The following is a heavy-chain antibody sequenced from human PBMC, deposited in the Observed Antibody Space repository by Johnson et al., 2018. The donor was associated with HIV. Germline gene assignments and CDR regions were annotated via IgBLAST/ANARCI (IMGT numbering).Heavy chain of an antibody. CDR2: IWYDGSNR. V-gene: IGHV3-30*19. J-gene: IGHJ3*02. CDR1: GFTFSNYG. Sequence: QVQLVESGGGVVQPGRSLRLSCAASGFTFSNYGMHWVRQAPGKGLEWVAVIWYDGSNRYYADSVKGRLTISRDNSKNTLYLQMNSLRAEDRAVYYCARGREGGTYQGGAFDIWGQGTMVTVSS. D-gene: IGHD1-26*01. CDR3: ARGREGGTYQGGAFDI.